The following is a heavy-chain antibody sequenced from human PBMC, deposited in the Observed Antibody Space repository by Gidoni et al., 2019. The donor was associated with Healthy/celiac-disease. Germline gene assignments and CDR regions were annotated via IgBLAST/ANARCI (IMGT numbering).Heavy chain of an antibody. CDR3: ARDSAPYDSSGYYYLLPYYYYYGMDV. CDR1: GGSISSGGSS. D-gene: IGHD3-22*01. Sequence: QVQLQESGPGLVKPSQTLSLTCTVSGGSISSGGSSWSWIRQHPGKGLEWIGYIYYSGSTYYNPSLKSRVTISVDTSKNQFSLKLSSVTAADTAVYYCARDSAPYDSSGYYYLLPYYYYYGMDVWGQGTTVTVSS. V-gene: IGHV4-31*03. CDR2: IYYSGST. J-gene: IGHJ6*02.